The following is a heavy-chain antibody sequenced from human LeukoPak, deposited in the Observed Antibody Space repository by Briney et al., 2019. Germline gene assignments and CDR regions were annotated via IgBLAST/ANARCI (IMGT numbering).Heavy chain of an antibody. D-gene: IGHD2-2*02. V-gene: IGHV3-7*01. Sequence: GGSLRLSCAASGFTFSSYWMSWVRQAPGKGLEWVANIKQDGSEKYYVDSVKGRFTISRDNAKNSLYLQMNSLRAEDTAVYYCATVLLGKQLDCTSTNCYKGGQGTLVTVPS. CDR3: ATVLLGKQLDCTSTNCYK. J-gene: IGHJ4*02. CDR2: IKQDGSEK. CDR1: GFTFSSYW.